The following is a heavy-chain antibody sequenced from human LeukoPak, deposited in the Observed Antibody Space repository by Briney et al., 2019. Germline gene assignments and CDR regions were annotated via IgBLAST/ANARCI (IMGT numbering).Heavy chain of an antibody. V-gene: IGHV1-69*05. J-gene: IGHJ4*02. CDR3: ARPRNYDILTGHKTEFDY. CDR2: IIPIFGTA. Sequence: SVKVSCKASGGTFSSYAISWVRQAPGQGLEWMGGIIPIFGTANYAQKFQGRVTMTTDTSTSTAYMELRSLRSDDTAVYYCARPRNYDILTGHKTEFDYWGQGTLVTVSS. D-gene: IGHD3-9*01. CDR1: GGTFSSYA.